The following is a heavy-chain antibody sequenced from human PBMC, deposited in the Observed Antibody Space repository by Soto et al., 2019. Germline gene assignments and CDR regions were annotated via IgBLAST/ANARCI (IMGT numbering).Heavy chain of an antibody. CDR2: IIPIFGTA. CDR3: ARGAGHYDILTGYPHAPFDY. Sequence: SVKVSCKASGGTFSSYAISWVRQAPGQGLEWMGGIIPIFGTANYAQKSQGRVTITADKSTSTAYMELSSLRSEDTAVYYCARGAGHYDILTGYPHAPFDYWGQGTLVTVSS. CDR1: GGTFSSYA. D-gene: IGHD3-9*01. V-gene: IGHV1-69*06. J-gene: IGHJ4*02.